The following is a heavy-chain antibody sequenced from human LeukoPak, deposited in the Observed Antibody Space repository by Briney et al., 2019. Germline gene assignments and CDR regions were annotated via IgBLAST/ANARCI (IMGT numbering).Heavy chain of an antibody. D-gene: IGHD3-10*01. J-gene: IGHJ4*02. Sequence: GGSLRLSCAASGFTFSSYAMSWVRQAPGKGLEWVSAISGSGGSTYYADSVKGRFTISRDNSKNTLYLQMNSLRAEDTAVYYCAKDNEGGYYGSGAPDYWGQGTLVTVSS. CDR1: GFTFSSYA. CDR3: AKDNEGGYYGSGAPDY. V-gene: IGHV3-23*01. CDR2: ISGSGGST.